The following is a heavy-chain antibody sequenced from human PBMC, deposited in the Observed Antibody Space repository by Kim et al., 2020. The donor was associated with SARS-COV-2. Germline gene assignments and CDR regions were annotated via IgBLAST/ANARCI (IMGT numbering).Heavy chain of an antibody. CDR1: GFTFSSYA. CDR2: ISGNGGST. J-gene: IGHJ4*02. V-gene: IGHV3-23*01. Sequence: GGSLRLSCAASGFTFSSYAMSWVRQAPGKGLEWVSSISGNGGSTYYADSVKGRFTISRDNSKNTLFLQMNNLRAEDTAVYYCAKAAGAPFFFDYWGQGTLVTVSS. CDR3: AKAAGAPFFFDY. D-gene: IGHD6-19*01.